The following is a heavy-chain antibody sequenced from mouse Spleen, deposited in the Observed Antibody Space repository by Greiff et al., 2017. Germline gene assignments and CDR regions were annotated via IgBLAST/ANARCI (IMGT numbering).Heavy chain of an antibody. D-gene: IGHD1-1*01. Sequence: EVKLMESGGDLVKPGGSLKLSCAASGFTFSSYGMSWVRQTPDKRLEWVATISSGGSYTYYPDSVKGRFTISRDNAKNTLYLQMSSLKSEDTAMYYCARRAHYYYGSPWYFDVWGTGTTVTVSS. J-gene: IGHJ1*03. V-gene: IGHV5-6*02. CDR2: ISSGGSYT. CDR3: ARRAHYYYGSPWYFDV. CDR1: GFTFSSYG.